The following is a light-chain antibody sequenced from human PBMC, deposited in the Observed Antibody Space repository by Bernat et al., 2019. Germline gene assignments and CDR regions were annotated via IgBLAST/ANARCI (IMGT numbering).Light chain of an antibody. CDR2: DVA. CDR1: GSDVGSFEF. Sequence: QSALTQPASVSGSPGQSIAISCTGTGSDVGSFEFVSWYQRYPGKAPKLIIYDVAKRPSGVSDRFSGAKSGNTASLTISVLQAEDEADYYCSTYTSTNTLLVFGGGTEVTVL. V-gene: IGLV2-14*02. CDR3: STYTSTNTLLV. J-gene: IGLJ1*01.